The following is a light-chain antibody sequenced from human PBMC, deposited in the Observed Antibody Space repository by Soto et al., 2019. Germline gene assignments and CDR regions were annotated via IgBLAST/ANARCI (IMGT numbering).Light chain of an antibody. V-gene: IGLV1-44*01. J-gene: IGLJ1*01. Sequence: QSVLTQPPSASGTPGQRVTISCSGSSSNIGTNTVNWYQQLPGTAPKLLIYSNTHRPSGVPARFSGSKSGTSASLAISGLQAEDEADYYCAAWDDSLNGYYVFGTGTKVTVL. CDR3: AAWDDSLNGYYV. CDR2: SNT. CDR1: SSNIGTNT.